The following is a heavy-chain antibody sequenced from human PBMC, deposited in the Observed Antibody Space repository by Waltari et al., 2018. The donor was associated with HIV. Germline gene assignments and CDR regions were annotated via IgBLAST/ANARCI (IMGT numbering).Heavy chain of an antibody. V-gene: IGHV1-2*02. CDR3: AKTYYGPTSYYNVGAFDV. Sequence: VQLVQSGAQVKEPGDSVKGACRASVYNFHSFYLHWVGQAPGQGLQWVGFINPFSGGTNYAPKFRGRVTLTRDTSIDTSFMELTGLGSDDTAVYYCAKTYYGPTSYYNVGAFDVWGQGTMVSVSS. D-gene: IGHD3-10*01. CDR1: VYNFHSFY. J-gene: IGHJ3*01. CDR2: INPFSGGT.